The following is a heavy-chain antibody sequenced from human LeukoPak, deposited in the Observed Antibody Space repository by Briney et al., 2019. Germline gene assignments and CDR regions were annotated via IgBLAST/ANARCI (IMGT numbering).Heavy chain of an antibody. CDR2: ISGSGGST. CDR3: AKDGCSGGSCSAYYYYMDV. D-gene: IGHD2-15*01. CDR1: GFTFSSYA. Sequence: GGSLRLSCAASGFTFSSYAMSWVRQAPGKGLEWVSAISGSGGSTYYADSVKGRFTISRDNSKNTLYLQMNSLRAEDTAVYYCAKDGCSGGSCSAYYYYMDVWGKGTTVTVSS. V-gene: IGHV3-23*01. J-gene: IGHJ6*03.